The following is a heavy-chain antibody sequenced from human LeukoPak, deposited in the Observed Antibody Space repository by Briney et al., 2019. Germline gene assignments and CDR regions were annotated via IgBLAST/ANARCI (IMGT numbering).Heavy chain of an antibody. D-gene: IGHD3-10*01. J-gene: IGHJ4*02. CDR2: ISDSGGST. CDR3: AKDLKSSITMVRGVPRGGLID. Sequence: GGSLRLSCTASGFTFSYYAMSWVRQAPGKGLEWVSVISDSGGSTYYADSVKDRFTISRDNSKNTLYLQMNSLRADDTAVYYCAKDLKSSITMVRGVPRGGLIDWGQGTLVTVFS. CDR1: GFTFSYYA. V-gene: IGHV3-23*01.